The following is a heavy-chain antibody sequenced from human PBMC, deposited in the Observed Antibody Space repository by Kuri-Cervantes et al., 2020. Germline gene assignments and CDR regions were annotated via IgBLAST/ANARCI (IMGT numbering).Heavy chain of an antibody. V-gene: IGHV4-34*01. D-gene: IGHD3-22*01. CDR2: INHSGST. J-gene: IGHJ6*03. CDR1: GGSFSGYY. CDR3: ARGKGYYVRYYYYYMDV. Sequence: SETLSLTCAVYGGSFSGYYWSWIRQPPGKGLEWIGEINHSGSTNYNPSLKSRVTISVDTSKRQFSLKLSSVTAADTAVYYCARGKGYYVRYYYYYMDVWGKGTTVTVSS.